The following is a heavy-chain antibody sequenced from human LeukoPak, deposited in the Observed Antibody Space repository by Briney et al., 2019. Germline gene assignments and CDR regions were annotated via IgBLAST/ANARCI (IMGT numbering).Heavy chain of an antibody. D-gene: IGHD5-12*01. J-gene: IGHJ3*02. Sequence: PGGSLRLSCAASGIIFSNYWMHWVRQAPGKGLVWVSRINRDGSSTSYADSVKGRFMISRDNARSTLYLQMNSLRAEDTAVYYCTRFGYSNSDLDAFDIWGQGTMVIVSS. CDR3: TRFGYSNSDLDAFDI. CDR1: GIIFSNYW. CDR2: INRDGSST. V-gene: IGHV3-74*01.